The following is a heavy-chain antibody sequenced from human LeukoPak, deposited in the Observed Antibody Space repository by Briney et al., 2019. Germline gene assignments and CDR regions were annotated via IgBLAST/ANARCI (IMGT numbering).Heavy chain of an antibody. D-gene: IGHD3-22*01. CDR1: GDSVSRSDSY. CDR2: IYYSGRT. J-gene: IGHJ1*01. V-gene: IGHV4-39*01. CDR3: ARRRYYDGSGYLE. Sequence: SETLSLTCSVSGDSVSRSDSYWDWIRQSPGKGLEWIGTIYYSGRTYYSPSLKGRVTMSVDPSNNQFSLSLRSVTAADTAIYYCARRRYYDGSGYLEWGQGTLLSVSS.